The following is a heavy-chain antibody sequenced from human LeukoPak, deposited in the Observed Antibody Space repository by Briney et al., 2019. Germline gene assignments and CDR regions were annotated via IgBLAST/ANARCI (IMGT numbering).Heavy chain of an antibody. CDR1: GGSLSGYY. Sequence: KPSETLSLTCAVYGGSLSGYYWSWVRHPLGKGLEWIGEIHHTGSTNYKASLKSRVTISAHSSKNQFSLSLSSVTAADTAVYYCARGSLPVYVFDVWGQGTKVTVSA. CDR3: ARGSLPVYVFDV. CDR2: IHHTGST. V-gene: IGHV4-34*01. D-gene: IGHD2-2*01. J-gene: IGHJ3*01.